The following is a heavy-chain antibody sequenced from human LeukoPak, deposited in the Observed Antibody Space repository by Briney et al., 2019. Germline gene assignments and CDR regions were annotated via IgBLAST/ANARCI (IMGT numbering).Heavy chain of an antibody. Sequence: GGSLRLSCAASGFTFSSYWMHWVRQAPGEGLVWVSRIYNDGSRTNYAHSVKGRFTISRDNAKNTPYLQMNSLRAEDTAVYHCARDLCTSTGCQYWFDPWGQGTLVTVSS. CDR3: ARDLCTSTGCQYWFDP. CDR2: IYNDGSRT. J-gene: IGHJ5*02. D-gene: IGHD2-2*01. CDR1: GFTFSSYW. V-gene: IGHV3-74*01.